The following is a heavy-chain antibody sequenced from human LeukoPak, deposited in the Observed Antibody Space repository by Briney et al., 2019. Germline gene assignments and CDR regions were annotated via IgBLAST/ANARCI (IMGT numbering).Heavy chain of an antibody. CDR3: ARDPSQYYYGSGSSTFDY. D-gene: IGHD3-10*01. J-gene: IGHJ4*02. V-gene: IGHV3-23*01. CDR2: ISGSGGST. CDR1: GFTFSSYA. Sequence: PGGSLRLSCAASGFTFSSYAMSWVRQAPGKGLEWVSGISGSGGSTYYADSVKGRFTISRDNAKTSLYLQMNSLRAEDTAVYYCARDPSQYYYGSGSSTFDYWGQGTLVTVSS.